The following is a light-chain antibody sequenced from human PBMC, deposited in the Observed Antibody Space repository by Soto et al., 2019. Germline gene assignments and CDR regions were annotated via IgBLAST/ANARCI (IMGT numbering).Light chain of an antibody. V-gene: IGKV3-20*01. CDR1: QSVSSTY. CDR2: AAS. J-gene: IGKJ1*01. Sequence: EIVLTQSPGTLSLSPGERSPLSCRPSQSVSSTYLDWYQQKPGQAPRLLIYAASSRATGIPDRFSGGASATDFTLTISRLEPEDFAVYYCRHYINSQWTFGQGTKVEIK. CDR3: RHYINSQWT.